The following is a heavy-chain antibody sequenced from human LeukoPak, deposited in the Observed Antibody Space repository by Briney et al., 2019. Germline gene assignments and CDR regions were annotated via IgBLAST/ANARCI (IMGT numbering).Heavy chain of an antibody. D-gene: IGHD3-22*01. CDR3: ARDFHSSGYYYVFDY. Sequence: GGSLRLSCAASGFTFGSYSMSWVRQAPGKGLEWVSYISSSGSTIYYADSVKGRFTISRDNAKNSLYLQMNSLRAEDTAVYYCARDFHSSGYYYVFDYWGQGTLVTVSS. J-gene: IGHJ4*02. CDR2: ISSSGSTI. V-gene: IGHV3-48*04. CDR1: GFTFGSYS.